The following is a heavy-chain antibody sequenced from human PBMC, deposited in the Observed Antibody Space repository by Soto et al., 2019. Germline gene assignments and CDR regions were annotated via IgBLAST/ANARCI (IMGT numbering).Heavy chain of an antibody. CDR2: INHSGST. J-gene: IGHJ4*02. CDR1: GGSFSGYY. CDR3: ARDHRLLWFGEFPLDY. V-gene: IGHV4-34*01. Sequence: QVQLRQWGAGLLKPSETLSLTCAVYGGSFSGYYWSWIRQPPGKGLEWIGEINHSGSTNYNPSLKSRVTISVDTSKNQFSLKLSSVTAADTAVYYCARDHRLLWFGEFPLDYWGQGTLFTVSS. D-gene: IGHD3-10*01.